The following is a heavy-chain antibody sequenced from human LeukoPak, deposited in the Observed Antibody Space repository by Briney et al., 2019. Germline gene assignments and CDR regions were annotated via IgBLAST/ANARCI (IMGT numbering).Heavy chain of an antibody. CDR1: GFTFSSYS. Sequence: TGGSLRLSCAASGFTFSSYSMNWVRQAPGKWLEWVSSISSSSSYIYYADSVKGRFTISRDNAKNSLYLQMNSLRADDTAVYYCARAYPPGYSGAWYFDYWGQGTLVTVLS. V-gene: IGHV3-21*01. CDR3: ARAYPPGYSGAWYFDY. D-gene: IGHD6-19*01. J-gene: IGHJ4*02. CDR2: ISSSSSYI.